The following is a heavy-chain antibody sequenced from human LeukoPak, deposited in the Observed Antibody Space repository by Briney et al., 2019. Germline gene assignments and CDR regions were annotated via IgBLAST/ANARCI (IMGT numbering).Heavy chain of an antibody. J-gene: IGHJ4*02. D-gene: IGHD2-2*01. CDR3: ARVSRTAENIDY. CDR1: GGSISSYY. CDR2: IYYSGST. V-gene: IGHV4-59*01. Sequence: SETLSLTCTVSGGSISSYYWSWIRQPPGKGLEWIGYIYYSGSTNCNPSLKSRVTISVDTSKNQFSLKLSSVTAADTAVYYCARVSRTAENIDYWGQGTLVTVSS.